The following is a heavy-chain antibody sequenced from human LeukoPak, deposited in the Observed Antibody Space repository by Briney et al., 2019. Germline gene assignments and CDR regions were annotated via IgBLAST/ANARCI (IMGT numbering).Heavy chain of an antibody. CDR3: ARDMAAARDAFDI. J-gene: IGHJ3*02. D-gene: IGHD6-13*01. CDR2: INPNSGGT. CDR1: GYTFTGYY. Sequence: ASVKVSCKASGYTFTGYYMHWVRQAPGQGLEWMGWINPNSGGTNYAQKFQGRVTMTRDTSISTAYMELSRLRSDDTAVYYCARDMAAARDAFDIWGQGTMVTVSS. V-gene: IGHV1-2*02.